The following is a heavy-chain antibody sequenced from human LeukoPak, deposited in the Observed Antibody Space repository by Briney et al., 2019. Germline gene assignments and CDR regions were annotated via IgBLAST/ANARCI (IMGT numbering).Heavy chain of an antibody. CDR3: ASTFTVGATVILDY. J-gene: IGHJ4*02. CDR1: GFTVSSNY. V-gene: IGHV3-53*04. D-gene: IGHD1-26*01. CDR2: IYSGGST. Sequence: PGGSLRLSCAASGFTVSSNYMSWVRQAPGKGLEWVSVIYSGGSTYYADSVKGRFTISRHNSRNTLYLQMNSLRAEDTAVYYCASTFTVGATVILDYWGQGTLVTVSS.